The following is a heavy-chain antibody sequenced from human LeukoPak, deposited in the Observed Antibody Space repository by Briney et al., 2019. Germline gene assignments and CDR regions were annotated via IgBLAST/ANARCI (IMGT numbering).Heavy chain of an antibody. J-gene: IGHJ4*02. V-gene: IGHV3-15*01. CDR2: IKSNADGGTP. Sequence: PGGSLRLSSAPSGFSLMNAWMIWVRQAPGKGLEWVGRIKSNADGGTPDYAAPARGRFTISRDDSKNTLYLQMNSLKTEDTAVYYCTTFYHEYSPYWGRGTLVTVSS. CDR1: GFSLMNAW. CDR3: TTFYHEYSPY. D-gene: IGHD2/OR15-2a*01.